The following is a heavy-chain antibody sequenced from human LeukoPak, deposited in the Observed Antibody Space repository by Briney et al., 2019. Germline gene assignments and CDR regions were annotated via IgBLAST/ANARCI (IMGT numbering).Heavy chain of an antibody. D-gene: IGHD2-15*01. J-gene: IGHJ4*02. CDR3: ATSGGHPKGFDF. CDR1: GITLNDFY. V-gene: IGHV3-11*04. CDR2: MYTGGSTI. Sequence: GGSLRLSCAASGITLNDFYMSWIRQAPGKGLEWISFMYTGGSTIYYADSVKGRFTISRDNAKSSLHLQMNSLSAEDTAVYYCATSGGHPKGFDFWGQGTLVTVSS.